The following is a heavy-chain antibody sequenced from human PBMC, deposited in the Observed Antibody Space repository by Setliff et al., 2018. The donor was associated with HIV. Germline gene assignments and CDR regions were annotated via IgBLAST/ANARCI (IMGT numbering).Heavy chain of an antibody. D-gene: IGHD3-10*01. CDR1: GDTFRSYA. CDR3: ARDGWDYYGSGTYPPLYYFDS. Sequence: GASVKVSCKASGDTFRSYAISWVRQAPGQGLEWMGRIIPILATSNYTQKFQGRVTITADKSTRTAYMELSSPRSEDTAVYYCARDGWDYYGSGTYPPLYYFDSWGQGTLVTVSS. CDR2: IIPILATS. V-gene: IGHV1-69*06. J-gene: IGHJ4*01.